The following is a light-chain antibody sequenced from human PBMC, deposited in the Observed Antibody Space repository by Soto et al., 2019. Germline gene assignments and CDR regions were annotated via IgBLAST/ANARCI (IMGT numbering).Light chain of an antibody. CDR3: LQHSTYPLT. CDR2: AAS. CDR1: QGIRND. V-gene: IGKV1-17*01. J-gene: IGKJ1*01. Sequence: DIQMNQFPSSLSASVGDRVTITCRASQGIRNDLGWYQQKPGKAPKRMIYAASSLQSGVPSRFSGSGSGTEFTLAISSLQPEDSATFYCLQHSTYPLTFGQGTKVEIK.